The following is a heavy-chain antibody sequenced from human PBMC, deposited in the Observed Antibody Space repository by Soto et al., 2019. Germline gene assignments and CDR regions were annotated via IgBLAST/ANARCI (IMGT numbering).Heavy chain of an antibody. D-gene: IGHD1-1*01. V-gene: IGHV3-23*01. CDR2: ISGSGGTA. Sequence: EVQLLESGGGSVQPGGSLRLSCAASGFTFSSYAMHWVRQTPGKGLEWVSSISGSGGTAYYADSVKGRFSISRDSLVNTLYLQMHSLGAKNTAVYYWEKCRGQNWSVDYWGQGPLVTVSP. CDR3: EKCRGQNWSVDY. CDR1: GFTFSSYA. J-gene: IGHJ4*02.